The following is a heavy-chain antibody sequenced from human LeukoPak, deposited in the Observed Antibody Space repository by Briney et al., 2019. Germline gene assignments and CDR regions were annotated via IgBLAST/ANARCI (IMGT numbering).Heavy chain of an antibody. CDR2: VYTGVST. V-gene: IGHV4-61*02. CDR1: GASVITGSYY. Sequence: SETLSLTCTVSGASVITGSYYWTWVRQPAGTGLEWIGRVYTGVSTDYNPSLESRVTISVDTSKNQFSLKLSSVTAADTAVYYCVRESVIYQDFFYFYMDVWGKGTTVTVSS. D-gene: IGHD3-16*02. CDR3: VRESVIYQDFFYFYMDV. J-gene: IGHJ6*03.